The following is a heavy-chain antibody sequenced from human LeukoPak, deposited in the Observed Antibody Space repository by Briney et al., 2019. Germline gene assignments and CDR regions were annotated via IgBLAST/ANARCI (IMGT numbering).Heavy chain of an antibody. CDR1: GGSISSYY. CDR3: ARRLGGGSLRDWFDP. J-gene: IGHJ5*02. D-gene: IGHD1-26*01. Sequence: SETLSLTCTVSGGSISSYYWSWIRQPPGKGLEWIGYIYYSGSTNYNPSLKSRVTISVDTSKNQFSLKLNSVTAADTAVYYCARRLGGGSLRDWFDPWGQGTQLTVSS. V-gene: IGHV4-59*01. CDR2: IYYSGST.